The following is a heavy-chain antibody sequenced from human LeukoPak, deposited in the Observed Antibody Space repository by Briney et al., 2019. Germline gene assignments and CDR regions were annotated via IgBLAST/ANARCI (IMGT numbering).Heavy chain of an antibody. D-gene: IGHD2-15*01. V-gene: IGHV5-51*01. CDR2: IYPGDSDT. CDR1: GYSFNIYW. Sequence: GESLKTSCKGSGYSFNIYWIGWVRQMPGKGLEWMGNIYPGDSDTRYSPSFQGQVTISADKSISTAYLQWNSLKTSDTAIYYCARFCSGGGCPNPSLDNWGQGFLVTVSS. J-gene: IGHJ4*02. CDR3: ARFCSGGGCPNPSLDN.